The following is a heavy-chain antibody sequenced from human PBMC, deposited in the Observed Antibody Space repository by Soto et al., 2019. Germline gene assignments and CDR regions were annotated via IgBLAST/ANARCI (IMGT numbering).Heavy chain of an antibody. V-gene: IGHV3-7*01. Sequence: PGGSLRLSCAASGFTFSSYWMSWVRQAPGKGLEWVANIKQDGSEKYYVDSVKGRFTISRDNAKNSLYLQMNSLRAEDTAVYYCARGFWNYDSSGYCPRILYYFDYWGQGTLVTVSS. CDR3: ARGFWNYDSSGYCPRILYYFDY. CDR2: IKQDGSEK. CDR1: GFTFSSYW. D-gene: IGHD3-22*01. J-gene: IGHJ4*02.